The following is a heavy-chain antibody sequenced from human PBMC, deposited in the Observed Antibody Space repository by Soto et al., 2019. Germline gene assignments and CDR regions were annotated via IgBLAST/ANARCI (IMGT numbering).Heavy chain of an antibody. V-gene: IGHV4-39*01. D-gene: IGHD2-8*02. CDR1: GDSISTSRYY. CDR2: IYNDGVT. Sequence: QLHLQESGPGLVKPSETLSLTCTVSGDSISTSRYYWALIRQPPGTGLEWIGTIYNDGVTYYNPSLKSRVTLSIDTSKNQFSLKLRSVTAADSAIYYCARHYCTGGPCYFDYWGQGTLVTVSS. CDR3: ARHYCTGGPCYFDY. J-gene: IGHJ4*02.